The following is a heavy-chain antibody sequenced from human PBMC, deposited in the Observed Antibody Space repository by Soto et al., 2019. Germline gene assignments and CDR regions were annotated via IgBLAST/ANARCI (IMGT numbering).Heavy chain of an antibody. CDR1: GGSISSGGYS. D-gene: IGHD3-3*01. CDR3: ARLGGYYQALDH. CDR2: IYYTGTT. J-gene: IGHJ4*02. V-gene: IGHV4-30-2*01. Sequence: SETLSLTCAVSGGSISSGGYSWSWIRQPPGKGLEWIGYIYYTGTTMYNPSLKSRLTISVDRSRNQVSLNLTSVTAADTAVYYCARLGGYYQALDHWSQGTLVTVSS.